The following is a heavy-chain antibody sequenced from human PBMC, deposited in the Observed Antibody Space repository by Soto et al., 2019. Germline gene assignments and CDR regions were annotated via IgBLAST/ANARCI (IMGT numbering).Heavy chain of an antibody. Sequence: ASVKVSCKASGFTFTSSAVQWVRQARGQRLEWMGWIIPIFGTANYAQKFQGRVTITADESTSTAYMELSSLRSEDTAVYYCARAPGGYYDSSGYYRYYYFDYWGQGTLVTVSS. CDR3: ARAPGGYYDSSGYYRYYYFDY. V-gene: IGHV1-69*13. D-gene: IGHD3-22*01. CDR2: IIPIFGTA. CDR1: GFTFTSSA. J-gene: IGHJ4*02.